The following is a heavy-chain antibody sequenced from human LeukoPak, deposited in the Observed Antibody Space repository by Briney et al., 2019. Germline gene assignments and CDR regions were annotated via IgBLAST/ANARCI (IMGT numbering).Heavy chain of an antibody. CDR3: AASTVVTRIFDP. D-gene: IGHD4-23*01. Sequence: SETLSLTCTVSGGSISGNYWSWIRQSPGKGLEWIGSFSYSGSTDYNPSFKSRVTMSVDTSKSQLSLKLNSVTAADTAVYYCAASTVVTRIFDPWGQGTLVTVSS. CDR2: FSYSGST. J-gene: IGHJ5*02. V-gene: IGHV4-59*01. CDR1: GGSISGNY.